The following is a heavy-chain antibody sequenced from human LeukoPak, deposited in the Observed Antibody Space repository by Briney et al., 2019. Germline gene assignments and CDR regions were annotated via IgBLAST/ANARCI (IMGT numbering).Heavy chain of an antibody. CDR2: ISGSGGST. CDR3: AKDSYDYVWGNYGDY. Sequence: GGSLRLSCAASGFTFSSYAMSWVRQAPGKGLEWVSAISGSGGSTYYADSVKGRFTISRDNSKNTLYLQMNSLRAEDTAVYYCAKDSYDYVWGNYGDYWGQGTLVAVSS. J-gene: IGHJ4*02. V-gene: IGHV3-23*01. CDR1: GFTFSSYA. D-gene: IGHD3-16*01.